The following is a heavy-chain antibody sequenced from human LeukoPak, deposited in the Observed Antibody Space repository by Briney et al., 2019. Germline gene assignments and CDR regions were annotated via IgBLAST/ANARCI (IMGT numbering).Heavy chain of an antibody. CDR2: INSGGSST. CDR3: ARGWELTAVDYYYMGV. CDR1: GFTFSNYW. D-gene: IGHD1-26*01. Sequence: PGGSLRLSCAASGFTFSNYWMHWVRQAPGKGLVWVSRINSGGSSTNYADSVKGRFTISRDNAKNTLYLQTNSLRAEDTAVYYCARGWELTAVDYYYMGVWGKGTTVTVPS. V-gene: IGHV3-74*01. J-gene: IGHJ6*03.